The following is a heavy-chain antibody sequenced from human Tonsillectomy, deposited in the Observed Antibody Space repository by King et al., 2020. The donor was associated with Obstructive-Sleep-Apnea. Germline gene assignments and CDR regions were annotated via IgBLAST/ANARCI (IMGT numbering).Heavy chain of an antibody. D-gene: IGHD3-10*01. CDR2: IYHSGNT. CDR3: ARWRGGSGNIDY. Sequence: VQLQESGPGLVKPSQTLSLTCTVSGGSINSGDYYWTWIRQPPGKGLEWIGFIYHSGNTYFNPSLRSRVTVSIDTSRNQFSLNLNSVTAADTAVYFCARWRGGSGNIDYWGQGILVTVSS. V-gene: IGHV4-30-4*01. CDR1: GGSINSGDYY. J-gene: IGHJ4*02.